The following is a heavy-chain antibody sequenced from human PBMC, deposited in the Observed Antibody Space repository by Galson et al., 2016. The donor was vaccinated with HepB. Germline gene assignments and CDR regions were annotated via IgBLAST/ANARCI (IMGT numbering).Heavy chain of an antibody. D-gene: IGHD4-23*01. V-gene: IGHV3-64D*09. CDR3: VKGSPLWGGNRAFDN. CDR1: GFTFSIYA. CDR2: VSANGVNT. Sequence: SLRLSCAGSGFTFSIYALHWVRQAPGKGLEYVSAVSANGVNTYQADSVKGRFTITRDNSKRTMDLQMSSLRPEDTALYYCVKGSPLWGGNRAFDNWGQGTLVTVSS. J-gene: IGHJ4*02.